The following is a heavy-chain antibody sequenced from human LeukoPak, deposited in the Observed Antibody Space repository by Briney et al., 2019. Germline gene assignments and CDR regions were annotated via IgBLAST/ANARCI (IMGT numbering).Heavy chain of an antibody. CDR1: GFTFSSYA. V-gene: IGHV3-30*04. Sequence: GGSLRLSCAASGFTFSSYAMHWVRQAPGKGLEGVAVISYDGSNKYYADSVKGRFTISRDNSKNTLYLQMNSLRAEDTAVYYCARDGYYDYVWGSYRYTYFDYWGQGTLVTVSS. CDR2: ISYDGSNK. CDR3: ARDGYYDYVWGSYRYTYFDY. J-gene: IGHJ4*02. D-gene: IGHD3-16*02.